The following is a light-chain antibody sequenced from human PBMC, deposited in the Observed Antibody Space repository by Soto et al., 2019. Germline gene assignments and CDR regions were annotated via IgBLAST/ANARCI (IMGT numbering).Light chain of an antibody. CDR1: QSVSSSY. Sequence: EIVLTQSPGTLSLSQGEGATLSCRASQSVSSSYFAWYQQKPGQAPRLLIYGASSRATGIPDRFSGSGSGTDFTLTISRLEPEDFAVYYCQQSGSSPWTFGQGTKVEPK. CDR3: QQSGSSPWT. J-gene: IGKJ1*01. CDR2: GAS. V-gene: IGKV3-20*01.